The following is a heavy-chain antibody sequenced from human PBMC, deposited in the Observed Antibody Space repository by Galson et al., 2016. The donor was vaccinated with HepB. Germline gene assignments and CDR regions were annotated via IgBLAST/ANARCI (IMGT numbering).Heavy chain of an antibody. J-gene: IGHJ5*02. CDR3: ARGPYSSGWYPFDP. D-gene: IGHD6-19*01. V-gene: IGHV4-39*07. Sequence: SETLSLTCTVSGGSISSSSYYWGWIRQPPGKGLEWIGYIYYSGSTYYNPSLKSRVTMSTDTSKNQFSLKLSSVTAADTAVYYCARGPYSSGWYPFDPWGQGTLVTVSS. CDR2: IYYSGST. CDR1: GGSISSSSYY.